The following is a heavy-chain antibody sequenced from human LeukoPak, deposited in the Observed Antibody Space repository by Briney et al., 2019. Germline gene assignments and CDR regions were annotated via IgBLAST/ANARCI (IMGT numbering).Heavy chain of an antibody. CDR1: GGTFSSYA. CDR2: IYPNSGGT. Sequence: ASVKVSCKASGGTFSSYAISWVRQAPGQGLEWMGWIYPNSGGTNYAQKFQGRVTMTRDTSISTAYMELRRLRYDDTAVYYCARVVGYGDYPFDNWGQGTLVTVSS. D-gene: IGHD4-17*01. J-gene: IGHJ4*02. CDR3: ARVVGYGDYPFDN. V-gene: IGHV1-2*02.